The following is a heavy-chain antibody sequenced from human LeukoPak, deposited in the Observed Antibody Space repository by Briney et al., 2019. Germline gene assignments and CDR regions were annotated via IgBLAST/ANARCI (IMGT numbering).Heavy chain of an antibody. CDR1: GGSISSYY. Sequence: SETLSLTCTVSGGSISSYYWSWIRQPAGKGLEWIGRIYTSGSTNYNPSLKSRVTMSVDTSKNQFSLKLSSVTAADTAVYYCARGGGSYYRGALYYYYYMDVWGEGTTVTVTS. D-gene: IGHD1-26*01. V-gene: IGHV4-4*07. J-gene: IGHJ6*03. CDR3: ARGGGSYYRGALYYYYYMDV. CDR2: IYTSGST.